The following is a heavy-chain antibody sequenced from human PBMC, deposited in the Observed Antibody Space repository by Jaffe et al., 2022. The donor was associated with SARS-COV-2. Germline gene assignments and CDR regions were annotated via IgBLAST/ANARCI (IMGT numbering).Heavy chain of an antibody. Sequence: EVQLVESGGGLVQPGRSLRLSCAASGFTFDDYAMHWVRQAPGKGLEWVSGISWNSGSIGYADSVKGRFTISRDNAKNSLYLQMNSLRAEDTALYYCAKDKNYYDSSGYFYHWGQGTLVTVSS. J-gene: IGHJ5*02. V-gene: IGHV3-9*01. CDR3: AKDKNYYDSSGYFYH. D-gene: IGHD3-22*01. CDR2: ISWNSGSI. CDR1: GFTFDDYA.